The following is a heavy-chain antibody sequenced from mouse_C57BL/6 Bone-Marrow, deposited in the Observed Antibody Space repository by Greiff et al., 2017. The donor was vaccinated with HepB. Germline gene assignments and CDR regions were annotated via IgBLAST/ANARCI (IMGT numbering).Heavy chain of an antibody. CDR2: ISYSGST. CDR1: GYSITSGYD. Sequence: QSGPGMVKPSQSLSLTCTVTGYSITSGYDWHWIRHFPGNKLEWMGYISYSGSTNYNPSLKSRISLTHDTSKNHFFLKLNSVTTEDTATYYCARSMGLRGYYAMDYWGQGTSVTVSS. J-gene: IGHJ4*01. D-gene: IGHD2-4*01. V-gene: IGHV3-1*01. CDR3: ARSMGLRGYYAMDY.